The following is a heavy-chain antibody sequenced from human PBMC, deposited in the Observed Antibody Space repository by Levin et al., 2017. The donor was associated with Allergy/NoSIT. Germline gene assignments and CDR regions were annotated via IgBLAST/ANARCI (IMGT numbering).Heavy chain of an antibody. CDR3: ARPIAAAGTPNLEYFQH. V-gene: IGHV3-30-3*01. J-gene: IGHJ1*01. Sequence: PGGSLRLSCAASGFTFSSYAMHWVRQAPGKGLEWVAVISYDGSNKYYADSVKGRFTISRDNSKNTLYLQMNSLRAEDTAVYYCARPIAAAGTPNLEYFQHWGQGTLVTVSS. CDR1: GFTFSSYA. CDR2: ISYDGSNK. D-gene: IGHD6-13*01.